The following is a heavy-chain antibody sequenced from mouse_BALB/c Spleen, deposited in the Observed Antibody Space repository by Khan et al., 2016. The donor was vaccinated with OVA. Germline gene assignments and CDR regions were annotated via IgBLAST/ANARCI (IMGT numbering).Heavy chain of an antibody. CDR2: IYPFNDDT. D-gene: IGHD1-1*01. CDR3: APVGNYYVSFAY. J-gene: IGHJ3*01. V-gene: IGHV1S136*01. Sequence: EVQLQESGPELVKPGASVKMSCKASGYTFTRYVMHWVKQKPGLGLEWIGYIYPFNDDTKYNEKFKGKATLTSDKSSSTAYMELSSLTSEDSAVYYCAPVGNYYVSFAYWGQGTLVTVSA. CDR1: GYTFTRYV.